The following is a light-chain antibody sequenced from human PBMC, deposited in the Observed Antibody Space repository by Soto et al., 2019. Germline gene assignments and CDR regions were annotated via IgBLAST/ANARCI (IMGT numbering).Light chain of an antibody. CDR2: GSS. V-gene: IGLV1-40*01. CDR1: NSNIGAGYD. J-gene: IGLJ2*01. CDR3: QAYDSSLSGSV. Sequence: QSVLTQPPSVSGAPGQRVTISCTGSNSNIGAGYDVHWYQQVPGTAPKLLIYGSSNRPSGVPDRFSGSKSATSASLAITGLQAEDEADYYCQAYDSSLSGSVFGGGTQLTVL.